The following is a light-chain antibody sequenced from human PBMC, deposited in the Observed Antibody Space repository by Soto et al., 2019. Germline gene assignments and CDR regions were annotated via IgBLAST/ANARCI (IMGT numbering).Light chain of an antibody. Sequence: TLSASVGDRVAISCRASLSIGSWLAWYQQKPGKAPTLLIYKASILQRGVPSRLRGSGSGTEFTLTISCLHPDDFATYARQPALAYPLT. CDR3: QPALAYPLT. CDR1: LSIGSW. J-gene: IGKJ4*02. CDR2: KAS. V-gene: IGKV1-5*03.